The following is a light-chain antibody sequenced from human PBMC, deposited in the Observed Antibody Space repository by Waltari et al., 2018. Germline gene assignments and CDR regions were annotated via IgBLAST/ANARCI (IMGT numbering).Light chain of an antibody. Sequence: QSALTQPPSVSGAPGQRVTISCTGSGSNIGAGYDVHWYQQFPGTVPKLLPPGNNNRPSGVPDRFSASKTGTSASLAITGLQAEDEADYYCQSYDRSLSVVFGGGTKLTVL. CDR1: GSNIGAGYD. J-gene: IGLJ2*01. CDR3: QSYDRSLSVV. CDR2: GNN. V-gene: IGLV1-40*01.